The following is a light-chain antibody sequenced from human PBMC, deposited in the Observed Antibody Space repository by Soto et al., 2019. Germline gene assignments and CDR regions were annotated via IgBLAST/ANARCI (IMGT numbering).Light chain of an antibody. J-gene: IGKJ2*01. CDR1: HSVRSSY. Sequence: EIVLTQSPGPLSLSPGERATLSCMASHSVRSSYLAWYQQKTGQAPRLLIYGESSRATGIPDRFSGSGSGTDFTLTISRLEPEDFAVYYCQQYGSSPPYTFGQGTKLEIK. V-gene: IGKV3-20*01. CDR2: GES. CDR3: QQYGSSPPYT.